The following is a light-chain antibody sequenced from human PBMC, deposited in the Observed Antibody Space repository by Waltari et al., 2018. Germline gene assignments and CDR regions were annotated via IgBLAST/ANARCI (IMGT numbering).Light chain of an antibody. J-gene: IGKJ4*01. CDR3: QQYGSF. CDR2: GAS. V-gene: IGKV3-20*01. CDR1: ESTSRSS. Sequence: EIVLTQSPGTLSLSPGESATLSCRTSESTSRSSLAWYQQKPGQAPRLLIYGASTRATGIPDRFSGSGSGTDFTLTISRLEPEDVAVYYCQQYGSFFGGGTKVEIK.